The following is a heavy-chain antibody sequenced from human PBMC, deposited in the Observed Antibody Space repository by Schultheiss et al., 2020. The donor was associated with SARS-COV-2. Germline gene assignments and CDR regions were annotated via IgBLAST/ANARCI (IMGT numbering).Heavy chain of an antibody. Sequence: ASVKVSCTASGYTLITYNIAWVRQAPGQGLEWMGWISGYNGNTNYAQKFQGRVTMTTDTSTSTAYMELRSLRSDDTAVYYCARDRGYSYGPDAFDIWGQGTMVTVSS. V-gene: IGHV1-18*04. CDR1: GYTLITYN. J-gene: IGHJ3*02. CDR3: ARDRGYSYGPDAFDI. CDR2: ISGYNGNT. D-gene: IGHD5-18*01.